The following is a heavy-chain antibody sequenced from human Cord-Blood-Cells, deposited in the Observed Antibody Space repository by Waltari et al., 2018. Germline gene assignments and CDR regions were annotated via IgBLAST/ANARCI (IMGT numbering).Heavy chain of an antibody. CDR2: IKQDGSEK. D-gene: IGHD3-22*01. V-gene: IGHV3-7*01. CDR3: ARDRHYYDSSGYGFDY. CDR1: GFTFSSYW. Sequence: EVQLVASGGGLVQPGGSLRLSCAASGFTFSSYWMSWVRQAPGTGLEWVANIKQDGSEKYYVDSGKGRFTISRDNAKNSLYLQMNSLRAEDTAVYYCARDRHYYDSSGYGFDYWGQGTLVTVSS. J-gene: IGHJ4*02.